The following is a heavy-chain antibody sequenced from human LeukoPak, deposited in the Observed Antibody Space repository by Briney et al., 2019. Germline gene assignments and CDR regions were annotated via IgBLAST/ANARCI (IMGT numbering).Heavy chain of an antibody. CDR1: GFTFSSYS. J-gene: IGHJ3*02. CDR2: ISSKTPNV. D-gene: IGHD3-22*01. CDR3: AKKLGYYDSSGYYAGAFEI. V-gene: IGHV3-21*01. Sequence: GGSLRLSCAASGFTFSSYSLNWVRQAPGKGLEWVSSISSKTPNVYYAGSVKGRFIISRDNAKNSLSLQMNSLRAEDTAVYYCAKKLGYYDSSGYYAGAFEIWGQGTMVTASS.